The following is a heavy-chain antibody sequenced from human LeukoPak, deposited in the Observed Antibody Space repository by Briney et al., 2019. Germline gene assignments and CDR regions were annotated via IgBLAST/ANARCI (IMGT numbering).Heavy chain of an antibody. Sequence: PSETLSLTCTVSGGAIKSWIRQPPGTGLEYIGYISYIGTTNYNPSLESRVTISVDTSKNQFSLKVYSVTAADTAVYYCARHFSGAAAPLPFDFWGQGTLVTVSS. CDR1: GGAI. D-gene: IGHD6-13*01. J-gene: IGHJ4*02. CDR3: ARHFSGAAAPLPFDF. V-gene: IGHV4-59*08. CDR2: ISYIGTT.